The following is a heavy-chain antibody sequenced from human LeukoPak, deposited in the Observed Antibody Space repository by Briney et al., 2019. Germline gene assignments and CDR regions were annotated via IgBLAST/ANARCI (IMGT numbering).Heavy chain of an antibody. CDR3: ARAKKKTSPRLYGMDV. V-gene: IGHV4-34*01. CDR2: INHSGST. Sequence: SETLSLTCTVYGGSFSGYYWSWIRQPPGKGLEWIGEINHSGSTNYNPSLKSRVTISVDTSKNQFSLKLSSVTAADTAVYYCARAKKKTSPRLYGMDVWGKGTTVTVSS. CDR1: GGSFSGYY. J-gene: IGHJ6*04.